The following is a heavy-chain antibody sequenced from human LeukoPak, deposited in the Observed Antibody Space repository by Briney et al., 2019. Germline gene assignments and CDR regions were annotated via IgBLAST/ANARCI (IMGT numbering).Heavy chain of an antibody. J-gene: IGHJ4*02. Sequence: SVKVSCKASGGTFSSYAISWVRQAPGQGLEWMGGIIPIFGTANYTQKFQGRVTITADESTSTAYMELSSLRSEDTAVYYCAREGFYYYGSGSSLFDYWGQGTLVTVSS. CDR3: AREGFYYYGSGSSLFDY. V-gene: IGHV1-69*13. CDR1: GGTFSSYA. D-gene: IGHD3-10*01. CDR2: IIPIFGTA.